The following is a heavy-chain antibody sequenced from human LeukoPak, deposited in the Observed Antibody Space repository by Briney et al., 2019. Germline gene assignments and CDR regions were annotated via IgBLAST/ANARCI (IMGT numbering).Heavy chain of an antibody. V-gene: IGHV3-30-3*01. CDR3: ARVLNQKLLYGGYFDY. CDR1: GFTFSSYA. J-gene: IGHJ4*02. Sequence: GGSLRLSCAASGFTFSSYAMHWVRQAPGKGLEWVAVISYDGSNKYYADSVKGRFTISRDNSKNTLYLQMNSLRAEDTAVYYCARVLNQKLLYGGYFDYWGQGTLVTVSS. D-gene: IGHD2-2*02. CDR2: ISYDGSNK.